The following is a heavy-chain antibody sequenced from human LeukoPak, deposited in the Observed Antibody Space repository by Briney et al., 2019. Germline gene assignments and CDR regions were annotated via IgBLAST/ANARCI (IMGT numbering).Heavy chain of an antibody. D-gene: IGHD3-22*01. CDR2: IYYSGST. J-gene: IGHJ4*02. Sequence: SETLSLTCTVSGGSISSHYWSWIRQPPGKGLEWIGYIYYSGSTNYNPSLKSRVTISADTSKNQFSLKLSSVTAADTAVYYCARGPYLEDYEGYFDYWGQGTLVTVSS. V-gene: IGHV4-59*11. CDR3: ARGPYLEDYEGYFDY. CDR1: GGSISSHY.